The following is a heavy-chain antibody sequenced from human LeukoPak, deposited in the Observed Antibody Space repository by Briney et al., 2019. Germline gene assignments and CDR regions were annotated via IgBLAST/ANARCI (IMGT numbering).Heavy chain of an antibody. Sequence: GGSLRLSCAASGFTFSSYAMSWVRQAPGKGLEWVSAISGSGGSTYYADSVKGRFTISRDNSKNTLYLQMNSLRAEGTAIYYCAKGAYDYIEMGYFDSWGQGSLVTVSS. D-gene: IGHD5-12*01. V-gene: IGHV3-23*01. J-gene: IGHJ4*02. CDR3: AKGAYDYIEMGYFDS. CDR2: ISGSGGST. CDR1: GFTFSSYA.